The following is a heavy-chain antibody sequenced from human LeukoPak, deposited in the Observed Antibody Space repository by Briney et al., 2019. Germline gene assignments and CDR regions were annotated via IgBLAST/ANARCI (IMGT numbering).Heavy chain of an antibody. CDR2: ISSSSSTI. Sequence: GGSRRLSCAASGFTFSTYHMNWVRQAPGKGLEWVSYISSSSSTIYYADSVKGRFTISRDNAKNSLYLQMNSLRAEDTAVYYCARERWVVATREADYWGQGTLVTVSS. J-gene: IGHJ4*02. D-gene: IGHD5-12*01. V-gene: IGHV3-48*04. CDR3: ARERWVVATREADY. CDR1: GFTFSTYH.